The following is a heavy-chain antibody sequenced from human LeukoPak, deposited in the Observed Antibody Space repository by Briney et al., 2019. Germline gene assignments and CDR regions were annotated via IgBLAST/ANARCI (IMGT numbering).Heavy chain of an antibody. CDR1: GFTFSSYA. J-gene: IGHJ4*02. Sequence: GGSLRLSCAASGFTFSSYAMHWVRQAPGKGLEWVAVISYDGSNKYYADSVKGRFTISRDNSKNTLYLQMNSLRAEDTAVYYCARVLRSRDGHMSYYFNYWGQGTLVTVSS. CDR3: ARVLRSRDGHMSYYFNY. CDR2: ISYDGSNK. V-gene: IGHV3-30-3*01. D-gene: IGHD5-24*01.